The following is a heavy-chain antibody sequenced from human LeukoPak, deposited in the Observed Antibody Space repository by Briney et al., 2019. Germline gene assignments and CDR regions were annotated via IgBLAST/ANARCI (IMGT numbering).Heavy chain of an antibody. Sequence: GGSLRLSCAASGFTFSSYWMSWVRQAPGKGLEWVSAVVGGGGTTFYADSVKGRFTISRDNSKNTVYLQINSLRGEDTAVYYCAKDEGSMIVVGVFDCWGQGTLVTVSS. CDR2: VVGGGGTT. CDR3: AKDEGSMIVVGVFDC. J-gene: IGHJ4*02. V-gene: IGHV3-23*01. CDR1: GFTFSSYW. D-gene: IGHD3-22*01.